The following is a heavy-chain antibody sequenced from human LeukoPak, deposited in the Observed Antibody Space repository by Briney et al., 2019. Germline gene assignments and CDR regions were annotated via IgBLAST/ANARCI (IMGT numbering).Heavy chain of an antibody. CDR1: GGSISSYY. CDR2: IYTSGNT. Sequence: PSETLSLTCTVSGGSISSYYWSWIRQPAGKGLEWIGRIYTSGNTNYNPSLKRRATMSVDTSKNQFSLKLSSVTAADTAVYYCARRPDYGDSIRSPGAFDIWGQGTMVTVSS. J-gene: IGHJ3*02. V-gene: IGHV4-4*07. CDR3: ARRPDYGDSIRSPGAFDI. D-gene: IGHD4-17*01.